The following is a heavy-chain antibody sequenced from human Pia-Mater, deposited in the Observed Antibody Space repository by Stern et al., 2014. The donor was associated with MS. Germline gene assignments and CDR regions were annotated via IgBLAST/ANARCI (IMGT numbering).Heavy chain of an antibody. D-gene: IGHD2-2*01. J-gene: IGHJ4*02. CDR2: IGTRGTTI. CDR3: ARGGKSTFSY. CDR1: GFSFSDYY. Sequence: DQLVESGGGLVKPGGSLRLSCAASGFSFSDYYMSWIRQAPGKGLEWVSYIGTRGTTIDYTDSVEGRFTISRDNANNSLYLQMNSLRAEDTAVYYCARGGKSTFSYWGQGTLVTVSS. V-gene: IGHV3-11*01.